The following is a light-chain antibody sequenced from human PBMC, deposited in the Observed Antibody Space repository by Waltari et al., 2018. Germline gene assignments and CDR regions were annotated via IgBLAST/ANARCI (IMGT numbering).Light chain of an antibody. Sequence: HFHRSPGVPDRFSGSRDSSSQSASLTISGLKTEDEADYYCHSDDASNQVFGGGTKLTVL. CDR2: HF. CDR3: HSDDASNQV. J-gene: IGLJ3*02. V-gene: IGLV6-57*01.